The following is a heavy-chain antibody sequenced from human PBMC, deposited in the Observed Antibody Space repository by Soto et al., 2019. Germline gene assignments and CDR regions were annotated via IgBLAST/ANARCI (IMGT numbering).Heavy chain of an antibody. V-gene: IGHV3-23*01. Sequence: GGSLRLSCAASGFTFSSYAMSWVRQAPGKGLEWVSAISGSGGSTYYADSVKGRFTISRDNSKNTLYLQMNSLRAEDTAVYYWAKLISDPYYYMDVGGQGTTVTVSS. CDR1: GFTFSSYA. CDR2: ISGSGGST. J-gene: IGHJ6*03. CDR3: AKLISDPYYYMDV. D-gene: IGHD2-21*01.